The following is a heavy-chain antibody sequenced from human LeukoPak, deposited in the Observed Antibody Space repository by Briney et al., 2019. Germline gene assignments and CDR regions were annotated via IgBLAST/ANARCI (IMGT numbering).Heavy chain of an antibody. Sequence: SQTLSLTCAVSGGSISSGGYSWSWIRQPPGKGLEWIGYIYHSGSTYYNPSLKSRVTISVDRSKNQFSLKLSSVTAADTAVYYCASSLTVTTRTGAFDIWGQGTMVTVSS. D-gene: IGHD4-17*01. J-gene: IGHJ3*02. V-gene: IGHV4-30-2*01. CDR3: ASSLTVTTRTGAFDI. CDR1: GGSISSGGYS. CDR2: IYHSGST.